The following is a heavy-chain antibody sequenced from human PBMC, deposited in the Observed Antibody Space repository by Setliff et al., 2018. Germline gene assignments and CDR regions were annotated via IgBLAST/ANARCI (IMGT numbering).Heavy chain of an antibody. D-gene: IGHD2-15*01. CDR2: VFPSGAT. Sequence: SETLSLTCTVSGGSMSGASMWTWIRQPPGKGLEFMGYVFPSGATKYDPSVKSRLTISVDTSKNQFSLKLTSLTAADTAVYFCAKGGTYRYFDFWGQGILVTVSS. J-gene: IGHJ4*02. CDR1: GGSMSGAS. CDR3: AKGGTYRYFDF. V-gene: IGHV4-59*01.